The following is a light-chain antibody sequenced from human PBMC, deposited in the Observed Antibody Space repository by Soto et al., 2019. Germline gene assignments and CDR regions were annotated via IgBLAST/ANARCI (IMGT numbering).Light chain of an antibody. CDR2: GAS. CDR3: QQYNNWPPFT. Sequence: EIVMTQSPATLSVSPGERVTLSCRASQSVSRSLAWYQQKPGQPPRLLIYGASTRATGIPARFSGSGSGTEFTLTISSLQSEDFAVYYCQQYNNWPPFTFGPGTKVDIK. J-gene: IGKJ3*01. V-gene: IGKV3-15*01. CDR1: QSVSRS.